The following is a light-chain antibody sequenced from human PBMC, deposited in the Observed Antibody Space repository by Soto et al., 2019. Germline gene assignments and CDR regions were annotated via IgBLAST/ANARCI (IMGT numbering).Light chain of an antibody. CDR2: GAS. CDR3: QQYNNWPWT. J-gene: IGKJ1*01. CDR1: QSVNNN. Sequence: EIVMTQSPVTLSVSPGERATLSCTASQSVNNNVAWYQQKPGHTPRLLIYGASTRATGIPARFSGSGSGTEFTLTISSLQSEDFAVYYCQQYNNWPWTFGQGTKVDIK. V-gene: IGKV3-15*01.